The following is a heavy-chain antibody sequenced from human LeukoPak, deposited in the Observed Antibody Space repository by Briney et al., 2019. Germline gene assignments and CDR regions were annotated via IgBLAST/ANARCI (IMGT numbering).Heavy chain of an antibody. D-gene: IGHD6-6*01. CDR1: GGSFSGDY. CDR2: INHSGGT. Sequence: SETLPLTCAVCGGSFSGDYWSWIRQPPGKGLEWIGEINHSGGTSYNPSLKSRVTISADTSKNQFSLKVTSVTAADTAVYYCAGGGRGARLQSWGQGTPVTVSS. CDR3: AGGGRGARLQS. V-gene: IGHV4-34*01. J-gene: IGHJ4*02.